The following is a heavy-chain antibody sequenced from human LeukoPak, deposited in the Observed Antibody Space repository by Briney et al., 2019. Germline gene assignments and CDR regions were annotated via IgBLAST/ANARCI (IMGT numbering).Heavy chain of an antibody. CDR3: ASFSPYYDFWSGYDY. D-gene: IGHD3-3*01. CDR2: IIPIFGTA. CDR1: GGTFSSYA. Sequence: SVKVSCKASGGTFSSYAISWVRRAPGQGLEWMGGIIPIFGTANYAQKFQGRVTITTDESTSTAYMELSSLRSEDTAVYYCASFSPYYDFWSGYDYWGQGTLVTVSS. V-gene: IGHV1-69*05. J-gene: IGHJ4*02.